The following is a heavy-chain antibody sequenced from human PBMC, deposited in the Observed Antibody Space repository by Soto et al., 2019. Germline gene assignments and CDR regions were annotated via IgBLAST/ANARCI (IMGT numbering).Heavy chain of an antibody. CDR3: ARIPGHGSRWFDP. D-gene: IGHD6-25*01. CDR1: GFSLSNARMG. V-gene: IGHV2-26*01. CDR2: IFSNDEK. J-gene: IGHJ5*02. Sequence: ESGPTLVNPTETLTLTCTVSGFSLSNARMGVSWIRQPPGKALEWLAHIFSNDEKSYSTSLKSRLTISKDTSKSQVVLTMTNMDPVDTATYYCARIPGHGSRWFDPWGQGTLVTVSS.